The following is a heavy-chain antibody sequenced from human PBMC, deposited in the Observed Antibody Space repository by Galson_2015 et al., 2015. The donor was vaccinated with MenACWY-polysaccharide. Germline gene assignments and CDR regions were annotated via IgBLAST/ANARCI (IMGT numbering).Heavy chain of an antibody. CDR2: ISGSGGTT. CDR3: AKRMTTVGAFDI. J-gene: IGHJ3*02. D-gene: IGHD4-23*01. CDR1: GFTFSSCA. Sequence: SLRLSCAASGFTFSSCAMSWVRQAPGKGLEWVSGISGSGGTTYYADSVKGRFTISRGNSKNTLYLQMNSLRAEDTAVYYCAKRMTTVGAFDIWGHGTMVTVSS. V-gene: IGHV3-23*01.